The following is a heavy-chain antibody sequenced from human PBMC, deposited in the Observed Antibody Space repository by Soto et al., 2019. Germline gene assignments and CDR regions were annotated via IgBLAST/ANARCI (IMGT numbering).Heavy chain of an antibody. CDR1: GGSISSYY. V-gene: IGHV4-59*01. Sequence: QVQLQESGPGLVKPSETLSLTCTVSGGSISSYYWSWIRQPPGKGLEWIGYIYYSGSTNYNPSLKRRVTISGDTSKNQSSLKLSSVTAADTAVYYCARVLFGRGNWFDPWGQGTLVTVSS. D-gene: IGHD3-3*01. J-gene: IGHJ5*02. CDR2: IYYSGST. CDR3: ARVLFGRGNWFDP.